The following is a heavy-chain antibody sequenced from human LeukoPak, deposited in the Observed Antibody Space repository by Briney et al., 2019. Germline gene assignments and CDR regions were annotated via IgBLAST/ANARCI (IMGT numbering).Heavy chain of an antibody. D-gene: IGHD3-22*01. Sequence: SETLSLTCTVSGGSISSYYWSWIRQPPGKGLEWIGSIYYSGSTYYNPSLKSRVTISVDTSKNQFSLKLSSVTAADTAVYYCARALSSGYFDYWGQGTLVTVSS. CDR3: ARALSSGYFDY. J-gene: IGHJ4*02. CDR1: GGSISSYY. CDR2: IYYSGST. V-gene: IGHV4-59*12.